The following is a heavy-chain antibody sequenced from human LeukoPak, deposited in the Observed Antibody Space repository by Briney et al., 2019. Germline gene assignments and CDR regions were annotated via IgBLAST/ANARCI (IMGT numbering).Heavy chain of an antibody. CDR2: ISGSGGST. D-gene: IGHD2-21*02. CDR3: AKDTAASHFGDY. CDR1: GFTFTNYD. J-gene: IGHJ4*02. V-gene: IGHV3-23*01. Sequence: PGGSLRLSCAASGFTFTNYDMSWVRQAPGKGLEWVSAISGSGGSTFYADSVKGRFAISGDNSKNTLFLQMNSLRAKDTAVYYCAKDTAASHFGDYWGQGTLVTVSS.